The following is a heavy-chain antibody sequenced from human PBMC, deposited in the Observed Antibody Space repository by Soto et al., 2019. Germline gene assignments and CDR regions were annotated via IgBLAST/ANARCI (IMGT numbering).Heavy chain of an antibody. Sequence: GGSLRLSCIASGFTFSSYAMTWVRQVPGKWLEWVSDISGSGGITYYADSVKGRFTISRDNSKNTLNLQMNSLRADDTAVYYCARARRGAPYYYTMDLWGQGXTVTVYS. CDR1: GFTFSSYA. V-gene: IGHV3-23*01. D-gene: IGHD3-10*01. CDR3: ARARRGAPYYYTMDL. J-gene: IGHJ6*02. CDR2: ISGSGGIT.